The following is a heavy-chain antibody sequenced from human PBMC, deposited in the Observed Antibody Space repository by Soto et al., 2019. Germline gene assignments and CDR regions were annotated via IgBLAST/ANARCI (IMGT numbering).Heavy chain of an antibody. V-gene: IGHV4-59*01. Sequence: SETLSLTCTVSGGSISSYYWSWIRQPPGKGLEWIGYIYYSGSTNYNPSLKSRVTISVDTSKNQFSLKLSSVTAADTAVYYCARAQYSSSWYRYYYGMDVWGQGTTVTVSS. CDR1: GGSISSYY. CDR2: IYYSGST. J-gene: IGHJ6*02. CDR3: ARAQYSSSWYRYYYGMDV. D-gene: IGHD6-13*01.